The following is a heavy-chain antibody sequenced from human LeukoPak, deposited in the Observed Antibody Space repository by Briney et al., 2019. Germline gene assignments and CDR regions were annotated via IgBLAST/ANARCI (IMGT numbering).Heavy chain of an antibody. CDR3: TTGHYSTSGDY. V-gene: IGHV3-15*01. D-gene: IGHD6-6*01. J-gene: IGHJ4*02. CDR2: IKTKSDRGTT. CDR1: GFTVSSNY. Sequence: GGSLRLSCAASGFTVSSNYMSWVRQAPGKGLEWVGRIKTKSDRGTTDYAAPVKGRFTITRDDSKSTLYLQMDSVKTDDTAMYYCTTGHYSTSGDYWGQGTLVTVSS.